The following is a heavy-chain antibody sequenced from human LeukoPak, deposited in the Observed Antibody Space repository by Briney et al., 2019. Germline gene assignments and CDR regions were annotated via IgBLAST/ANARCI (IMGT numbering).Heavy chain of an antibody. CDR1: GGSISSYY. CDR2: IYYSGST. D-gene: IGHD6-19*01. CDR3: ARLLGYSSGRRGAFDI. V-gene: IGHV4-59*08. Sequence: SETLSLTCTVSGGSISSYYWSWIRQPPGKGLEWIGYIYYSGSTNYNPSLKSRVTISVDTSKDQFSLKLSSVTAADTAVYYCARLLGYSSGRRGAFDIWGQGTMVTVSS. J-gene: IGHJ3*02.